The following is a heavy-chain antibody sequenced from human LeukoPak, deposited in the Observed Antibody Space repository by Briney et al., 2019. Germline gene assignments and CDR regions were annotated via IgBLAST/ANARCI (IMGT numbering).Heavy chain of an antibody. CDR2: ISAYNGNT. V-gene: IGHV1-18*01. Sequence: GASVKVSCKASGYTFTSYGISWVRQAPGQGLEWMGWISAYNGNTNYAQKLQGRVTMTTDTSTSTAYMELRSLRSDDTAVYYCAREVAGRHYDFWSGRRADAFDIWGQGTMVTVSS. D-gene: IGHD3-3*01. J-gene: IGHJ3*02. CDR3: AREVAGRHYDFWSGRRADAFDI. CDR1: GYTFTSYG.